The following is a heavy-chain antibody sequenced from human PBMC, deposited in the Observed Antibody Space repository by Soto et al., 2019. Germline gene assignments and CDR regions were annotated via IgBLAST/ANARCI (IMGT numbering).Heavy chain of an antibody. CDR3: ARHRYSSSWDVIYYYYGMDV. J-gene: IGHJ6*02. V-gene: IGHV5-51*01. D-gene: IGHD6-13*01. CDR1: GYSFTSYW. Sequence: GESLKISFKGSGYSFTSYWIGWVRQMPGKGLEWMGIIYPGDSDTRYSPSFQGQVTISADKSISTAYLQWSSLKASDTAMYYCARHRYSSSWDVIYYYYGMDVWGQGTTVTVSS. CDR2: IYPGDSDT.